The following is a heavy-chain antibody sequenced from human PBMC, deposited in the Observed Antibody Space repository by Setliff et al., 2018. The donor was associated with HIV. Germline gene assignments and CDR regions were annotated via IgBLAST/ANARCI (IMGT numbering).Heavy chain of an antibody. Sequence: GGSLRLSCAASGLTFSSYAMTWVRQAPGRGLEWAAIISNDGGREYYVDSVKGRFTISRDNAKSSLYLQMDSLRVEDTSVYYCWSGYTSGRWGQGTLVTVSS. CDR1: GLTFSSYA. CDR2: ISNDGGRE. J-gene: IGHJ4*02. CDR3: WSGYTSGR. D-gene: IGHD6-19*01. V-gene: IGHV3-7*01.